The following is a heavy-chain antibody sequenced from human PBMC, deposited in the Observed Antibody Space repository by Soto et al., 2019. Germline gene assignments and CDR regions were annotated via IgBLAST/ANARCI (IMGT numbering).Heavy chain of an antibody. D-gene: IGHD4-17*01. Sequence: GGSLRLSCAASGFTFSNNWIHWVRQAPGKGLVWVSGIKSDGSSTTYADSVKGRFTISRDNAKNTLYLQMNSLRAEDTAVYYCASAAPFNYGGNSGFDFWGQGTLVTVSS. CDR2: IKSDGSST. CDR1: GFTFSNNW. J-gene: IGHJ4*02. V-gene: IGHV3-74*03. CDR3: ASAAPFNYGGNSGFDF.